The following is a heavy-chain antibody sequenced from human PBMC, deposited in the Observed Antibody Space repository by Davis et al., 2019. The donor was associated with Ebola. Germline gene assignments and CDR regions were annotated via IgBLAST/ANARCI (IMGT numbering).Heavy chain of an antibody. J-gene: IGHJ4*02. CDR3: ARHSGSYFPDDY. CDR1: GYSFTTYW. Sequence: GESLKISCKGSGYSFTTYWIGWVRQRPGKGLEWMGIIYPGDSDTRYNPSFQGQVTISADKSISTAYLQWRSLKASDSAMYYCARHSGSYFPDDYWGQGTLVTVSS. CDR2: IYPGDSDT. D-gene: IGHD1-26*01. V-gene: IGHV5-51*01.